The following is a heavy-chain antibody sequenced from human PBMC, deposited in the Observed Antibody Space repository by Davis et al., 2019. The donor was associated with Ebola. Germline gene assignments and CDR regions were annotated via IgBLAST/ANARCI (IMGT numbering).Heavy chain of an antibody. J-gene: IGHJ4*02. Sequence: ASVKVSCKASGYTFTSYDINWVRQAPGQGLEWMGWINPHNGNTNYAQNVQGRVTMTTDTSTSTAYMEVGSLRSDDTAVYYCARAQFPTTSDHWGQGTLVTVSS. V-gene: IGHV1-18*01. D-gene: IGHD1-1*01. CDR1: GYTFTSYD. CDR3: ARAQFPTTSDH. CDR2: INPHNGNT.